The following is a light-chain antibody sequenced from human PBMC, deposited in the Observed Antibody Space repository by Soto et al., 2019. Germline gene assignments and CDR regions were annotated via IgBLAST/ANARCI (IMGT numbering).Light chain of an antibody. CDR3: SSYTTSSTLVV. CDR2: EVS. V-gene: IGLV2-14*01. J-gene: IGLJ3*02. CDR1: SSDIGGYNY. Sequence: QPALTQPASVSGSPGQSITISCTGTSSDIGGYNYVSWYQQHPGKAPKLMIFEVSNRPSGVSSRFSGSKSGNTASLTISGLQAEDEADYYCSSYTTSSTLVVFGGGTKLTV.